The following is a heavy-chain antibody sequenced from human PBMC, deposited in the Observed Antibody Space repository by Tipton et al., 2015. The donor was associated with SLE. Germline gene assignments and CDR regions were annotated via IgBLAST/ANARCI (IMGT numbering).Heavy chain of an antibody. D-gene: IGHD3-3*01. CDR1: GGSISSGSYY. V-gene: IGHV4-61*02. Sequence: TLSLTCTVSGGSISSGSYYWSWIRQPAGKGLEWIGRIYTSGSTNYNPSLKSRVTISVDTSKNQFSLKLSSATAADTAVYYCARGAEWLFYLWGQGTLVTVSS. CDR3: ARGAEWLFYL. CDR2: IYTSGST. J-gene: IGHJ5*02.